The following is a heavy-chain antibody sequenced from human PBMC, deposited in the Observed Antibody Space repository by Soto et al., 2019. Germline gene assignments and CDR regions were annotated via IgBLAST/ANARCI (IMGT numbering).Heavy chain of an antibody. V-gene: IGHV4-34*01. J-gene: IGHJ4*02. CDR1: GGSFSGYY. D-gene: IGHD3-10*01. Sequence: SETLSLTCAFYGGSFSGYYRSWIRQPPGKGLEWIGEINHSGSTNYNPSLKSRVTISVDTSKNQFSLKLSSVTAADTAVYYCARESHYGSGSYNYYFDYWGQGTLVTVSS. CDR3: ARESHYGSGSYNYYFDY. CDR2: INHSGST.